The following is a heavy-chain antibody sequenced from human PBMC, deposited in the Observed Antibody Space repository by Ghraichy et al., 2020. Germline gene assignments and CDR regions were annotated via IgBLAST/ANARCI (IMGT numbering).Heavy chain of an antibody. CDR2: IYYSGST. Sequence: GSLRLSCSVSGGPISSYYWSWIRQPPGKGLEWIGYIYYSGSTNYNPSLKSRVTISVDTSKNQFSLKLSSVTAADTAVYYCARTPVPGWFDPWGQGTLVTVSS. CDR1: GGPISSYY. J-gene: IGHJ5*02. V-gene: IGHV4-59*01. CDR3: ARTPVPGWFDP. D-gene: IGHD1-14*01.